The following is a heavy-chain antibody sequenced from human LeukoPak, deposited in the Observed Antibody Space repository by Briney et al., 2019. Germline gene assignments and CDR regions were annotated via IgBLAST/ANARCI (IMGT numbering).Heavy chain of an antibody. J-gene: IGHJ4*02. Sequence: SETLSLTCTVSGGSISSYYWSWIRQPPGKGLEWIGYIYYSGSTNYNPSFKSRVTISVDTSKNQFSLKLSSVTAADTAVYYCARAGETQLFDYWGQGTLVTVSS. CDR2: IYYSGST. CDR1: GGSISSYY. CDR3: ARAGETQLFDY. V-gene: IGHV4-59*01. D-gene: IGHD1-1*01.